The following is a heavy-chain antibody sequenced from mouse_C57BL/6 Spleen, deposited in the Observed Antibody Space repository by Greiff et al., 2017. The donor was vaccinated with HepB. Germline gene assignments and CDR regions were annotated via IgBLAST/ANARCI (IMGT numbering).Heavy chain of an antibody. J-gene: IGHJ4*01. V-gene: IGHV5-6*01. D-gene: IGHD2-4*01. CDR3: ARHDDYDVDYYAMDY. Sequence: EVQGVESGGDLVKPGGSLKLSCAASGFTFSSYGMSWVRQTPDKRLEWVATISSGGSYTYYPDSVKGRFTISRDNAKNTLYLQMSSLKSEDTAMYYCARHDDYDVDYYAMDYWGQGTSVTVSS. CDR1: GFTFSSYG. CDR2: ISSGGSYT.